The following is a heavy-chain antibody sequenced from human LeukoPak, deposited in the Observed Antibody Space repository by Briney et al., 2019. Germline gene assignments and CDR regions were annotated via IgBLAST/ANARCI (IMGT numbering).Heavy chain of an antibody. V-gene: IGHV3-53*01. J-gene: IGHJ4*02. D-gene: IGHD3-22*01. CDR1: GFTVSTNY. Sequence: GGSLRLSCAASGFTVSTNYINWVRQAPGKGLEWVSVISSGGTTYYADSVKGRFTVSRDNPKNTVYLQMNSLRAEDTAVYYCARDPRYYDSGVVDYWGQGTLVTVSS. CDR3: ARDPRYYDSGVVDY. CDR2: ISSGGTT.